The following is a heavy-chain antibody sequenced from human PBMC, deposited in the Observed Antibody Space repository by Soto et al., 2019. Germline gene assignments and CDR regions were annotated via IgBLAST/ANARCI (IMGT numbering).Heavy chain of an antibody. CDR1: YS. D-gene: IGHD1-26*01. J-gene: IGHJ4*02. V-gene: IGHV3-48*02. CDR2: ISSSSSTI. CDR3: ARDPHPRDYSGSFGPGNYFDS. Sequence: YSMNCISQKKGKGLEWASYISSSSSTIYYADSVKGRFTISRDNAKNSLYLQMNSLRDEDTAVYYCARDPHPRDYSGSFGPGNYFDSWGQGPLFTVP.